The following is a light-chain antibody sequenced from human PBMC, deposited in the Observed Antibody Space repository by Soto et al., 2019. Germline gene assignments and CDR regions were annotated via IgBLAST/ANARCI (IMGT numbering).Light chain of an antibody. CDR2: EVS. V-gene: IGLV2-14*01. J-gene: IGLJ2*01. CDR1: SSDVDNYNY. CDR3: RSYTSSDTRV. Sequence: QSALTQPASVSGSPGQSITISCTGTSSDVDNYNYVSWYQHHPGKAPKLMIYEVSNRPSGVSNRFSGSKSGNTASLTISGLQAEDEADYYCRSYTSSDTRVFGGGTQLTVL.